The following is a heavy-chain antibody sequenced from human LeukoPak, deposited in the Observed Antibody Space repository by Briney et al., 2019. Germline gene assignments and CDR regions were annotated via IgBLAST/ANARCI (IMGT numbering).Heavy chain of an antibody. D-gene: IGHD2-2*01. CDR3: ARRVVVVPAAIFGEYYFDY. CDR2: ISSSGT. J-gene: IGHJ4*02. Sequence: PSETLSLTCTVSGGSISNYLWSWIRQSPGQGPEWIGYISSSGTKYNPSLGSRVTISVDTSKNQFSLKLSSVTAADTAVYYCARRVVVVPAAIFGEYYFDYWGQGTLVTVSS. V-gene: IGHV4-59*08. CDR1: GGSISNYL.